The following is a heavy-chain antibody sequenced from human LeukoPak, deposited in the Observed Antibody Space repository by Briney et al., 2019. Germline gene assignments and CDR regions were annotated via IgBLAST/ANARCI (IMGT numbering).Heavy chain of an antibody. V-gene: IGHV4-61*01. CDR2: IYYSGST. D-gene: IGHD6-13*01. CDR3: ARSSIAAAWNPYYFDY. J-gene: IGHJ4*02. CDR1: GGSVSSGSYY. Sequence: SETLSLTCTVSGGSVSSGSYYWSWIRQPPGKGLEWIGYIYYSGSTYYNPSLKSRVTISVDTSKIQFSLKLSSVTAADTAVYYCARSSIAAAWNPYYFDYWGQGTLVTVSS.